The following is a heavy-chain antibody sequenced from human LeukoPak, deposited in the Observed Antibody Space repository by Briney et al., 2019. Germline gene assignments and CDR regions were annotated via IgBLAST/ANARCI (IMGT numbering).Heavy chain of an antibody. J-gene: IGHJ5*02. CDR2: INHSGST. Sequence: SETLSLTCAVYGGSFSGYYWSWIRQPPGKGLEWIGEINHSGSTNYNPSLKSRVTISVDTSKNQFSLKPSSVTAADTAVYYCARVGFYYDILTGYSGDWFDPWGQGTLVTVSS. V-gene: IGHV4-34*01. CDR1: GGSFSGYY. CDR3: ARVGFYYDILTGYSGDWFDP. D-gene: IGHD3-9*01.